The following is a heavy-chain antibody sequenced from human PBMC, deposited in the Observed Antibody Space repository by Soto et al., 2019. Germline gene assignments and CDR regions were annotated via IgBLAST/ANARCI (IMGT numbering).Heavy chain of an antibody. Sequence: ASVKIPCNASGYTYSSYYLQWVRQAPGQGLEWMGIIHPSGDHTSYEEKFHGRITMTSDTSTSTVYMELSSLRSDDTAVYYCARGPLRGFGELMPNYYVMDVWGQGTTVTVSS. V-gene: IGHV1-46*01. CDR3: ARGPLRGFGELMPNYYVMDV. D-gene: IGHD3-10*01. J-gene: IGHJ6*02. CDR2: IHPSGDHT. CDR1: GYTYSSYY.